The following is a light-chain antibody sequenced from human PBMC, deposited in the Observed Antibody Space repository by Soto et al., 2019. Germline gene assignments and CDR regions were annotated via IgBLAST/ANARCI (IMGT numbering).Light chain of an antibody. J-gene: IGKJ3*01. CDR2: GAS. CDR1: QSVGSS. Sequence: EIVMTQSPATLSVSPGERATLSCRASQSVGSSLVWYQQKPGQAPRLLIYGASTRATGIPARFSGSGSGTEFTLTISTLQSEDFAVYFCQHYENLPFTFGPGTKVAI. V-gene: IGKV3-15*01. CDR3: QHYENLPFT.